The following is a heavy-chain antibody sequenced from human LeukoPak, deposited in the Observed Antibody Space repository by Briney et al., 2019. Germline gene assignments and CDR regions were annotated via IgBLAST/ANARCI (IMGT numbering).Heavy chain of an antibody. CDR3: TTERCSSTSCLDY. V-gene: IGHV3-21*01. D-gene: IGHD2-2*01. CDR1: GFTFSSYS. Sequence: GGSLRLSCAASGFTFSSYSMNWVRQAPGKGLEWVSSISSSSSYIYYADSVKGRFTISRDNAKNSLYLQMNSLRAGDTAVYYCTTERCSSTSCLDYWGQGTLVTVSS. CDR2: ISSSSSYI. J-gene: IGHJ4*02.